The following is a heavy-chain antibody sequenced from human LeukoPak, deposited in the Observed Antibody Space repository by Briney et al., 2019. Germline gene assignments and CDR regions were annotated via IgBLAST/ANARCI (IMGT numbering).Heavy chain of an antibody. V-gene: IGHV3-49*04. D-gene: IGHD3-3*01. J-gene: IGHJ6*03. Sequence: PGGSLRLSCTTSGFTFGAHGLSWVRQATGKGLEWVGFIKSSCYGGTTIYSASGKVRFTISRDDSKNSAQLQMNSLETAATAVYYCTTGGDFWSGPYYYYYMDVWGKGTTVTVSS. CDR2: IKSSCYGGTT. CDR1: GFTFGAHG. CDR3: TTGGDFWSGPYYYYYMDV.